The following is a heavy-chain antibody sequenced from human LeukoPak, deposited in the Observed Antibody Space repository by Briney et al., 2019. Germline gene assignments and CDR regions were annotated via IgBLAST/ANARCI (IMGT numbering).Heavy chain of an antibody. CDR3: ASDTMIAPFDY. D-gene: IGHD3-22*01. V-gene: IGHV1-46*01. J-gene: IGHJ4*02. Sequence: ASVKVSCKASGYTFTSYHMHWVRQAPGQGLEWMGIINPSGGSTSYAQKLQGRVTMTRDTSTSTVYMELSSLRSEDTAVYYCASDTMIAPFDYWGQGTLVTVSS. CDR2: INPSGGST. CDR1: GYTFTSYH.